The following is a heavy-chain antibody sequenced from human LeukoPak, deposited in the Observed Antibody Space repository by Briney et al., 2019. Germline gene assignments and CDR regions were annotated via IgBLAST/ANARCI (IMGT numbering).Heavy chain of an antibody. CDR1: GGSISSYY. V-gene: IGHV4-34*01. Sequence: SETLSLTCTVSGGSISSYYWSWIRQPPGKGLEWIGEINHSGSTNYNPSLESRVTISVDTSKNQFSLKLSSVTAADTAVYYCARGCEGGRIDYWGQGTLVTVSS. CDR2: INHSGST. D-gene: IGHD3-16*01. CDR3: ARGCEGGRIDY. J-gene: IGHJ4*02.